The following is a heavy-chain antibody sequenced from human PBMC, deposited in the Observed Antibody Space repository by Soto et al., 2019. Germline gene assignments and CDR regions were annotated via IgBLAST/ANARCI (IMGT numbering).Heavy chain of an antibody. Sequence: SETLSLTCTVSGGSISSSSYYWGWIRQPPGKGLEWIGSIYYSGSTYYNPSLKSRVTISVDTSKNQFSLKLSSVTAADTAVYYCARHSLLNLYSSGWKYYFDYWGQGTLVTVSS. J-gene: IGHJ4*02. CDR1: GGSISSSSYY. D-gene: IGHD6-19*01. V-gene: IGHV4-39*01. CDR3: ARHSLLNLYSSGWKYYFDY. CDR2: IYYSGST.